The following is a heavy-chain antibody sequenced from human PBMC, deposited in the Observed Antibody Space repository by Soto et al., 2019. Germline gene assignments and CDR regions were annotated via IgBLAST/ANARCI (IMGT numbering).Heavy chain of an antibody. V-gene: IGHV3-48*03. Sequence: PGGSLRLSCAASGFTFSSHEMNWVRQAPGKGLEWVSYIDYSGSRTDYADSVKGRFTISRDNAKNSLYLQMYSLRAEDTAVYYCATNCGGDCYSGLFVVVGVWGQGTTVTVSS. D-gene: IGHD2-21*02. CDR3: ATNCGGDCYSGLFVVVGV. CDR2: IDYSGSRT. J-gene: IGHJ6*02. CDR1: GFTFSSHE.